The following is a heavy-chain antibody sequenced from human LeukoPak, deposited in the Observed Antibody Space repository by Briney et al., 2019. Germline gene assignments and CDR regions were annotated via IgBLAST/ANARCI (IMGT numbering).Heavy chain of an antibody. CDR2: INHSGST. CDR3: ARGSPITGTTGYYYYGMDV. Sequence: PSETLSLTCAVYGGSFSGYYWSWIRQPPGKGLEWIGEINHSGSTNYNPSLKSRVIISVDTSKNQFSLKLSSVTAADTAVYYCARGSPITGTTGYYYYGMDVWGQGTTVTVSS. D-gene: IGHD1-7*01. J-gene: IGHJ6*02. V-gene: IGHV4-34*01. CDR1: GGSFSGYY.